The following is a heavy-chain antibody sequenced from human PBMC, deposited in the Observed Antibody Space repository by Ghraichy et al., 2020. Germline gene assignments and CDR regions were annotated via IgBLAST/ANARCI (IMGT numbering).Heavy chain of an antibody. J-gene: IGHJ4*02. V-gene: IGHV3-7*03. CDR2: IKQDGSEK. CDR1: GFTFSSYW. CDR3: ARGGLLWFGDPLVWD. D-gene: IGHD3-10*01. Sequence: GGSLRLSCAASGFTFSSYWMSWVHQAPGKGLEWVANIKQDGSEKYYVDSVKGRFTISRDNAKNSLYLQMNSLRAEDTAVYYCARGGLLWFGDPLVWDWGQGTLVTVSS.